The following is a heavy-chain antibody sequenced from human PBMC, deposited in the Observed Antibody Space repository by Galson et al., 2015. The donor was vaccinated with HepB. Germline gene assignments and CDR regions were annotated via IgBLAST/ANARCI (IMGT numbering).Heavy chain of an antibody. Sequence: SVKVSCKASGYTFTGYYMHWVRQAPGQGLEWMGWINPNSGGTNYAQKFQGRVTMTRDTSISTAYMELSRLRSDDTAVYYCARDILGGYSGYDPSHLCQYWGQGTLVTVSS. J-gene: IGHJ4*02. CDR2: INPNSGGT. V-gene: IGHV1-2*02. D-gene: IGHD5-12*01. CDR1: GYTFTGYY. CDR3: ARDILGGYSGYDPSHLCQY.